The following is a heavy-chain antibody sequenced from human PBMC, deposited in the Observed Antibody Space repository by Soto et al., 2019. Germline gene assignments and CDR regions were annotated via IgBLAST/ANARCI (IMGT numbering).Heavy chain of an antibody. Sequence: SETLSLTCTVSGGSISSSSYYWGWIRQPPGKGLEWIGSIYYSGSTYYNPSLKSRVTISVDTSKNQFSLKLSSVTAADTAVYYCARIIRGYCSSTSCRNDAFDIWGQGTMVTVSS. V-gene: IGHV4-39*01. J-gene: IGHJ3*02. D-gene: IGHD2-2*01. CDR1: GGSISSSSYY. CDR3: ARIIRGYCSSTSCRNDAFDI. CDR2: IYYSGST.